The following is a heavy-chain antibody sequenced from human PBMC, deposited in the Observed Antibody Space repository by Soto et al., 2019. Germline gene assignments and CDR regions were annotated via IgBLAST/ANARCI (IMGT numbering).Heavy chain of an antibody. CDR1: GYSFTSYW. CDR2: IDPSDSYT. CDR3: ARSLITIFGVDQRLYGMDV. V-gene: IGHV5-10-1*01. D-gene: IGHD3-3*01. Sequence: PGESLKISCKGSGYSFTSYWISWVRQMPGKGLEWMGRIDPSDSYTNYSQSFQGHVTISADKSISTAYLQWSSLKASDTAMYYCARSLITIFGVDQRLYGMDVWGRGTTVTVS. J-gene: IGHJ6*02.